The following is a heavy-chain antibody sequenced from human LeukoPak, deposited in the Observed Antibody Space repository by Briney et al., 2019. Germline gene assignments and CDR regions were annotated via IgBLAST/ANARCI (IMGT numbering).Heavy chain of an antibody. J-gene: IGHJ4*02. D-gene: IGHD1-14*01. CDR2: ISESGSNST. V-gene: IGHV3-23*01. CDR1: GFTFNTCE. Sequence: GGSLRLSCAASGFTFNTCEMNWVRQAPGKGLEWVSSISESGSNSTFYADSVKGRFTISRDNSKNTLYLQMNSLRAEDTALYHCAKGPPLGYWGQGTLVTVSS. CDR3: AKGPPLGY.